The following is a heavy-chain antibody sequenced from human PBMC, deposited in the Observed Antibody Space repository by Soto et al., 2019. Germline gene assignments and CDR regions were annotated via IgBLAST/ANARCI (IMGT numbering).Heavy chain of an antibody. D-gene: IGHD5-18*01. Sequence: SETLSLTCNVSGGSISNFHLSWIRQPPGKGLEWIGYIYYSGNYYNPSLTSRVSMSLDKSKNQFSLHLKSVTAADTALYFCALGGYNYGRPFDFWGQGTRVTVS. J-gene: IGHJ4*02. CDR3: ALGGYNYGRPFDF. V-gene: IGHV4-59*01. CDR2: IYYSGN. CDR1: GGSISNFH.